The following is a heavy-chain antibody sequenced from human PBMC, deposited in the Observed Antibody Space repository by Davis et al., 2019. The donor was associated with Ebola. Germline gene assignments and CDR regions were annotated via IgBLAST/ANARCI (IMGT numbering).Heavy chain of an antibody. Sequence: GESLKISCAASGFTFSDYYMSWIRQAPGKGLEWVSYISSSGSTIYYADSVKGRFTISRDNAKNSLYLQMNSLRDEDTAVYYCARDYYDSSGRGGGMDVWGKGTTVTVSS. D-gene: IGHD3-22*01. J-gene: IGHJ6*04. CDR2: ISSSGSTI. CDR3: ARDYYDSSGRGGGMDV. V-gene: IGHV3-11*04. CDR1: GFTFSDYY.